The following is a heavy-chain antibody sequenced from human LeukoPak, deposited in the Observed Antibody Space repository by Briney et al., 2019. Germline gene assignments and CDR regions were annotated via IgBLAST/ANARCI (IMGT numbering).Heavy chain of an antibody. V-gene: IGHV5-51*01. J-gene: IGHJ4*02. CDR2: IYPGDSDT. Sequence: GESLKISCKGFGYRFTSYWIGWVRQMPGKGLEWMGIIYPGDSDTRYSPSFQGQVTISADKSISTAYLQWTSVQASDTAMYYCARSSYYYVPFDYWGQGTLVTVSS. CDR3: ARSSYYYVPFDY. CDR1: GYRFTSYW. D-gene: IGHD3-10*02.